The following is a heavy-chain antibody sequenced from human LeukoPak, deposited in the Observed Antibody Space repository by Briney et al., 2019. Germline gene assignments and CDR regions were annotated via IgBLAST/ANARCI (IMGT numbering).Heavy chain of an antibody. D-gene: IGHD6-19*01. CDR2: MNPNSGNT. V-gene: IGHV1-8*01. CDR1: GYTFTSCD. Sequence: ASLKVSCKASGYTFTSCDINWVRQATGQGLEWIGWMNPNSGNTGYGQSLQGRITMTRDISIGTAYMELSNLTSEDTVIYYCTRGSSGRRDNWGQRNLVTVSA. CDR3: TRGSSGRRDN. J-gene: IGHJ4*02.